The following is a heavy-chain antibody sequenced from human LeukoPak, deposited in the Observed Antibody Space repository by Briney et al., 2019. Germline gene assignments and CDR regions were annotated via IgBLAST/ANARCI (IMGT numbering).Heavy chain of an antibody. CDR3: ARSGGHLDY. CDR2: IYYSGST. CDR1: GGSISSYY. V-gene: IGHV4-59*01. Sequence: SETLSLTCTVSGGSISSYYWSWIRQPPGKGLEWIGYIYYSGSTNYNPSLKSRVTISVDTSKNQFSLKLSSMTAADTAVYYCARSGGHLDYWGQGTLVTVSS. J-gene: IGHJ4*02. D-gene: IGHD3-10*01.